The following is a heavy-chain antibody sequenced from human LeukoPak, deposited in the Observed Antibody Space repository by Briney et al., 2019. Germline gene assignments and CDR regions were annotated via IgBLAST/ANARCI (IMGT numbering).Heavy chain of an antibody. Sequence: ASVKVSCKASGGTFSSYAISWVRQAPGQGLEWMGRIIPILGIANYAQKFQGRVTITTDTSTSTAYMELRSLRSDDTAVYYCARVGYYYDSCETVYYYYYGMDVWGQGTTVTVSS. D-gene: IGHD3-22*01. CDR1: GGTFSSYA. V-gene: IGHV1-69*04. CDR3: ARVGYYYDSCETVYYYYYGMDV. CDR2: IIPILGIA. J-gene: IGHJ6*02.